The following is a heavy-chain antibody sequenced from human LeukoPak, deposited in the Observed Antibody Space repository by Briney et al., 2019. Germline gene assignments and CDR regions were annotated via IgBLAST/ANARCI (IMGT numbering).Heavy chain of an antibody. CDR2: ISSSGSTI. J-gene: IGHJ4*02. Sequence: PGGSLRLSCAASGFTFSSYEMNWVRQAPGKGLEWVSYISSSGSTIYYADSVKGQFTISRDNAKNSLYLQMNSLRAEDTAVYYCARNFFHCSGGSCYYPVFDYWGQGTLVTVSS. CDR1: GFTFSSYE. V-gene: IGHV3-48*03. D-gene: IGHD2-15*01. CDR3: ARNFFHCSGGSCYYPVFDY.